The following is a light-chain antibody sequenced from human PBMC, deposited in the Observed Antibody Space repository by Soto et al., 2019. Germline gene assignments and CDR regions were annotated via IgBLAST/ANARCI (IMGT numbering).Light chain of an antibody. J-gene: IGKJ2*01. V-gene: IGKV3-15*01. Sequence: EIVMTQSPATLSVSPGERATLSCRASQSVSSNLAWYQQKPGQAPRLLIYGASTRATGIPARFSGSGSGPEFTLAISSLQSEEFAVYYCQQYSNWPYTFGQGTHLEIK. CDR1: QSVSSN. CDR2: GAS. CDR3: QQYSNWPYT.